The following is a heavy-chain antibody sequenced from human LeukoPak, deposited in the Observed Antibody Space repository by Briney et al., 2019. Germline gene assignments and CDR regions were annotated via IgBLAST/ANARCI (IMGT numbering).Heavy chain of an antibody. V-gene: IGHV3-30*02. D-gene: IGHD5-12*01. CDR3: AKGKGYSGYDSIDP. CDR1: GFPFSVYD. Sequence: PGGSLRLSCAASGFPFSVYDIHWVRQAPGKGLEWVALIRSDGSNKYCADSVKGRFTISRDNSKNTVYLQVHSLRAEDTAVYYCAKGKGYSGYDSIDPWGQGTLVTVSS. J-gene: IGHJ5*02. CDR2: IRSDGSNK.